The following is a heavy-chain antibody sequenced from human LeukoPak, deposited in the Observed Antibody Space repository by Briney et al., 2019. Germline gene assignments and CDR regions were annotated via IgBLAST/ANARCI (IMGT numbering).Heavy chain of an antibody. CDR3: ARSRPRWLRSFYFDY. Sequence: PGGSLRLSCAASGFTFSSYWMSWVRQAPGKGLEWVANIKQDGSEKYYVDSVKGRFTISRDNAKNSLYLQMNSLRAEDTAVYYCARSRPRWLRSFYFDYWGQGTLVTVSS. D-gene: IGHD5-12*01. CDR2: IKQDGSEK. CDR1: GFTFSSYW. V-gene: IGHV3-7*01. J-gene: IGHJ4*02.